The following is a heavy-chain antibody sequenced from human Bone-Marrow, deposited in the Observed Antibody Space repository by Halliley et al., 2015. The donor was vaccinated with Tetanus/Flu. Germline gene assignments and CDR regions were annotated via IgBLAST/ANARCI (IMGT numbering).Heavy chain of an antibody. Sequence: SLRLSCVASGFTVSGHWIHWVRQSPGKGLEWVSRINTDGTVTNYADSVIGRFTMSRDTARNTCFLEMSSLTVEDSAVYYCARKAMTGAGPRKFSGLDVWGQGTTVTVSS. CDR1: GFTVSGHW. CDR3: ARKAMTGAGPRKFSGLDV. D-gene: IGHD6-13*01. J-gene: IGHJ6*02. V-gene: IGHV3-74*01. CDR2: INTDGTVT.